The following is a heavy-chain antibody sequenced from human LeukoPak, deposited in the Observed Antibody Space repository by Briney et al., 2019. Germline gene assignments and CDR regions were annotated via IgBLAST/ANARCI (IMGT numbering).Heavy chain of an antibody. J-gene: IGHJ3*02. CDR1: GFTFSSYG. CDR2: ISYDGSNK. Sequence: QPGGSLRLSCAASGFTFSSYGMHWVRQAPGKGLEWVAVISYDGSNKYYADSVKGRFTISRDNSKNTLYLQSNSLRAEDTAVYYCAKLYRGRSNDAFDIWGQGTMVTVSS. CDR3: AKLYRGRSNDAFDI. D-gene: IGHD1-14*01. V-gene: IGHV3-30*18.